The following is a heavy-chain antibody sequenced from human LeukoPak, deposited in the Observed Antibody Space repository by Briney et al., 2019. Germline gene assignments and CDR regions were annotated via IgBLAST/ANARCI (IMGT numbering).Heavy chain of an antibody. CDR1: GFTFSRYW. Sequence: PGGSLRLSCAASGFTFSRYWMHWVRQAPGKGLEWVAVISYDGSNKYYADTVKGRFTISRDNSKNTLYLQMNSLRAEDTAVYYCAKSPGIAAAGMYYFDYWGQGTLVTVSS. D-gene: IGHD6-13*01. J-gene: IGHJ4*02. CDR3: AKSPGIAAAGMYYFDY. CDR2: ISYDGSNK. V-gene: IGHV3-30*18.